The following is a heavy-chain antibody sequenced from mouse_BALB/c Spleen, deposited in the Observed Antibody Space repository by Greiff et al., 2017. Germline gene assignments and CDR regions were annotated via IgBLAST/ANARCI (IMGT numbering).Heavy chain of an antibody. V-gene: IGHV1S29*02. CDR2: IYPYNGGT. CDR3: ARGYYGYFDY. Sequence: EVQLQESGPELVKPGASVKISCKASGYTFTDYNMHWVKQSHGKSLEWIGYIYPYNGGTGYNQKFKSKATLTVDNSSSSAYMGLRSLTSEDSAVFYSARGYYGYFDYWGQGTTLTVSS. CDR1: GYTFTDYN. J-gene: IGHJ2*01. D-gene: IGHD1-1*01.